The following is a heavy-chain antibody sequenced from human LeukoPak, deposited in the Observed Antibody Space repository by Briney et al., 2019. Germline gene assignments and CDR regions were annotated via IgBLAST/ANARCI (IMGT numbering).Heavy chain of an antibody. CDR1: GGTFSSYA. Sequence: ASVKVSCKASGGTFSSYAISWVRQAPGQGLEWMGGFIAISGTANYAQKFQGRVTITADESTSTAYMELSSLRSEDTAVYYCARDPGYGDSRFDYWGQGTLVTVSS. CDR2: FIAISGTA. J-gene: IGHJ4*02. CDR3: ARDPGYGDSRFDY. D-gene: IGHD4-17*01. V-gene: IGHV1-69*13.